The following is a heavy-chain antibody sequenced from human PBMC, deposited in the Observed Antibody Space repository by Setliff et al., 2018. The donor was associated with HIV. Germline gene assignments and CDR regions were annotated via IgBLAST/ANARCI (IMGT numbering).Heavy chain of an antibody. Sequence: SETLSLTCTVSGGSISSSSYYWGWIRQPPGKGLGWIGSIYYSGSTYYNPSLESRVTISVDTSKNHFSLRLSSVTAADTAVYYCARRAVAGTSFDYWGQGTLVTVS. J-gene: IGHJ4*02. CDR2: IYYSGST. CDR3: ARRAVAGTSFDY. CDR1: GGSISSSSYY. V-gene: IGHV4-39*02. D-gene: IGHD6-19*01.